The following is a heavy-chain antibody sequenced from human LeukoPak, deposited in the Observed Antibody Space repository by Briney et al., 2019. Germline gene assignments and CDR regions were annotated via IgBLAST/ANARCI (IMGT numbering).Heavy chain of an antibody. D-gene: IGHD2-8*01. V-gene: IGHV3-21*01. Sequence: GGSLRLSCAASGFTFSSYSMNWVRQAPGKGLEWVSSISSSSSYIYYADSVEGRFTISRDNAKNSLYLQMNSLRAEDTAVYYCARLMLGYYYYGMDVWGQGTTVTVSS. CDR3: ARLMLGYYYYGMDV. CDR1: GFTFSSYS. CDR2: ISSSSSYI. J-gene: IGHJ6*02.